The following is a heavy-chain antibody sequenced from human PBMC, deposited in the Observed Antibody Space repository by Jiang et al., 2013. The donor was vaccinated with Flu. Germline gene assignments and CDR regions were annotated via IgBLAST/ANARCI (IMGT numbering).Heavy chain of an antibody. J-gene: IGHJ4*02. V-gene: IGHV4-59*09. Sequence: KSRVTISVDTSKNQFSLKLSSVTAADTAVYYCARGNPGATDVIFDYWGQGTLVTVSS. D-gene: IGHD3-16*02. CDR3: ARGNPGATDVIFDY.